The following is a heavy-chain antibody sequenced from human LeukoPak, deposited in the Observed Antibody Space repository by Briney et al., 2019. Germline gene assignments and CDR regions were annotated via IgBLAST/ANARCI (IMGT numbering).Heavy chain of an antibody. V-gene: IGHV1-46*01. CDR2: INPSGGST. J-gene: IGHJ4*02. CDR1: GYTFTSYY. Sequence: PSASVKVSCKASGYTFTSYYMHWVRQALGQGLEWMGIINPSGGSTSYAQKFQGRVTMTRDTSTSTVYMELSSLRSEDTAVYYCARARVAMIVVVAFDYWGQGTLVTVSS. CDR3: ARARVAMIVVVAFDY. D-gene: IGHD3-22*01.